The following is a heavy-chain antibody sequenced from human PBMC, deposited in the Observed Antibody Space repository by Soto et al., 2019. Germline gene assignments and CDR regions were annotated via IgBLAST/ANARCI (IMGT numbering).Heavy chain of an antibody. D-gene: IGHD1-7*01. CDR2: INAGNGNT. V-gene: IGHV1-3*01. CDR3: TYNWNYGLAFDI. J-gene: IGHJ3*02. CDR1: GYTFTSYA. Sequence: ASLKVSCKASGYTFTSYAMHWVRQAPGQRLEWMGWINAGNGNTKYSQKFQGRVTITRDTSASTAYMELSSLRSEDTAVYYCTYNWNYGLAFDIWGQGTMVTVSS.